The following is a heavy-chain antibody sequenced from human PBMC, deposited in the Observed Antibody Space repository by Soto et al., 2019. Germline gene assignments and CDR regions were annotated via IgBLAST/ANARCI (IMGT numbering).Heavy chain of an antibody. D-gene: IGHD3-22*01. CDR3: ATGQYYYDSSGYRFDI. Sequence: EVQLEESGGGLVKPGGSLRLSCAASGFTFSSYSMNWVRQAPGKGLEWVSCISSSSSYIDYADSVKGRFTISRDNAKNXLHLQMNSLRAEDTAVYYCATGQYYYDSSGYRFDIWGQGTMVTVSS. CDR1: GFTFSSYS. J-gene: IGHJ3*02. CDR2: ISSSSSYI. V-gene: IGHV3-21*01.